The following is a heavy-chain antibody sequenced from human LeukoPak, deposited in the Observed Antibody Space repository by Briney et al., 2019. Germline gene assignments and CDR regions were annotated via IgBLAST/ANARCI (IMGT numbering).Heavy chain of an antibody. Sequence: SVKVSCKASGGTFSSYAISWVRQAPGQGLEWMGGIIPIFGTANYAQKFQGRVTITADESTSTAYMELSSLRSEDTAVYYCARVGIAAAGSNAPIQHWGQGTLVTVSS. V-gene: IGHV1-69*13. CDR3: ARVGIAAAGSNAPIQH. CDR1: GGTFSSYA. CDR2: IIPIFGTA. D-gene: IGHD6-13*01. J-gene: IGHJ1*01.